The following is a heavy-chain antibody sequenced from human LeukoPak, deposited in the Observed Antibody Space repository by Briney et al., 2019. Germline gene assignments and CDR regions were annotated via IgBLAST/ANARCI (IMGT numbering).Heavy chain of an antibody. J-gene: IGHJ3*02. V-gene: IGHV4-59*08. CDR2: IYYSGST. CDR1: GGSISSYY. D-gene: IGHD2-2*03. Sequence: SETLSLTCTVSGGSISSYYWSWIRQPPGKGLEWSGYIYYSGSTNYNPSLKSRVTISVDTSKNQFSLKLSSVTAADTAVYYCATPGGYCSSTSCYGAFDIWGQGTMVTVSS. CDR3: ATPGGYCSSTSCYGAFDI.